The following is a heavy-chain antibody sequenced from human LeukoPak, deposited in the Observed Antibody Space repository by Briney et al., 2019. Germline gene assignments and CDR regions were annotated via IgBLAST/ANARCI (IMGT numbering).Heavy chain of an antibody. Sequence: GGSLRLSCAASGVTFSSYWRNWVRHGPGKRLVCVSRIKSDGSSTSYADSVKGRFTISRDNAKNTLYPQMNSLRAEDTAVYYCARSSFGTYKLFDYWGQGTLVTVSS. D-gene: IGHD3-10*01. CDR3: ARSSFGTYKLFDY. V-gene: IGHV3-74*01. CDR1: GVTFSSYW. J-gene: IGHJ4*02. CDR2: IKSDGSST.